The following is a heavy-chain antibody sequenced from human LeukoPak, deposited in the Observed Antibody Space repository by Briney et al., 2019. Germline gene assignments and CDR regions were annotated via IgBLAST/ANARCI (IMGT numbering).Heavy chain of an antibody. V-gene: IGHV1-69*05. CDR3: ARDTYSGSYLDAFDI. Sequence: ASVKVFCKASGGTFSSYAISWVRQAPGQGLEWMGGIIPIFGTANYAQKFQGRVTITTDESTSTAYMELSSLRSEDTAVYYCARDTYSGSYLDAFDIWGQGTMVTVSS. CDR2: IIPIFGTA. D-gene: IGHD1-26*01. J-gene: IGHJ3*02. CDR1: GGTFSSYA.